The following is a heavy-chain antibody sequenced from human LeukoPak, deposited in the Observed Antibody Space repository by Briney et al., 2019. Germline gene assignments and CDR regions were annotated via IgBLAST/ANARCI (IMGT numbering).Heavy chain of an antibody. V-gene: IGHV1-8*01. CDR2: MNPNSGNT. CDR3: ARRSCSGGSCYPLSRYYMDV. Sequence: ASVKVSCKASGYTFTSYDINWVRQATGQGLEWMGWMNPNSGNTGYAQKFQGRVTMTRNTSISTAYMELSSLRSEDTAVYYCARRSCSGGSCYPLSRYYMDVWGKGTTVTVSS. J-gene: IGHJ6*03. D-gene: IGHD2-15*01. CDR1: GYTFTSYD.